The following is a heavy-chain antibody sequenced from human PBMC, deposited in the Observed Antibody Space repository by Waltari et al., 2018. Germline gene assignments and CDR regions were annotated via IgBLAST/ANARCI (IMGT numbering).Heavy chain of an antibody. J-gene: IGHJ3*02. CDR2: ISSSSSTI. CDR3: ATQLDKDAFDI. V-gene: IGHV3-48*04. D-gene: IGHD1-1*01. Sequence: EVQLVESGGGLVQPGGSLRLSCAASGFTFSSYSMNWVRQAPGKGLEWVSYISSSSSTIYYADSVKGRFTISRDNAKNSLYLQMNSLRAEDTAVYYCATQLDKDAFDIWGQGTMVTVSS. CDR1: GFTFSSYS.